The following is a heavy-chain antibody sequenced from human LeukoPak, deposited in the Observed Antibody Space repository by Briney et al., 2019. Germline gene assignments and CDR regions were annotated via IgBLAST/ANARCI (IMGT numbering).Heavy chain of an antibody. Sequence: PSETLSLTCAVSGYSISSDYYWGWIRQPPGKGLEWIGSIYHSGSTYYNPSLKSRVTISEDTSKSQFSLKLSSVTAADTAVYYCARTMVPTRYFDYWGQGTLVTVSS. D-gene: IGHD4/OR15-4a*01. CDR1: GYSISSDYY. CDR3: ARTMVPTRYFDY. V-gene: IGHV4-38-2*01. J-gene: IGHJ4*02. CDR2: IYHSGST.